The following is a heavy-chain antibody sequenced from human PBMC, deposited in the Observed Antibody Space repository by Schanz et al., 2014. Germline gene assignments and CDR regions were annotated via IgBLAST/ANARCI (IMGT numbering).Heavy chain of an antibody. CDR3: ARDSRPNYDFLTAYYSIDY. J-gene: IGHJ4*02. Sequence: EVHLVESGGGLVKRGGSLRLSCAASGFTISSYSMNWVRQAPGKGLEWVSSISSSGSYIYYADSVKGRFSISRDNAKNSLFLQMNRLRAEDTALYYCARDSRPNYDFLTAYYSIDYWGQGTLVTVSS. D-gene: IGHD3-9*01. CDR1: GFTISSYS. V-gene: IGHV3-21*01. CDR2: ISSSGSYI.